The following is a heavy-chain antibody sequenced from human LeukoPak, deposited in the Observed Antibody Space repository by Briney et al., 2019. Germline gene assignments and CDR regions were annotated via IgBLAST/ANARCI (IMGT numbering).Heavy chain of an antibody. J-gene: IGHJ4*02. CDR3: ARYQTGTMFAV. Sequence: SETLSLTCTVSGASINSDTYYWGWTRQPPGKGLEWIGTHFHSGSAYYNPSLRSRITMSLDTSENQLSLKLYSVTAADTAIYYCARYQTGTMFAVWGQGTLVTISS. V-gene: IGHV4-39*07. D-gene: IGHD1/OR15-1a*01. CDR1: GASINSDTYY. CDR2: HFHSGSA.